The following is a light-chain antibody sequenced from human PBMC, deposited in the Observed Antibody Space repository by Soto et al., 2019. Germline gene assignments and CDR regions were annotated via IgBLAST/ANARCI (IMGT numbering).Light chain of an antibody. Sequence: QSVLTQPASVSGSPGQSITFSCTGPRSDVGGYNYVSWYQQHPGKAPKLMIYDVSNRPSGVSNRFSGSKSGNTASLTISGLQAEDDADYHCSYYTSTSTVVFGGGTQLTVL. CDR1: RSDVGGYNY. CDR3: SYYTSTSTVV. J-gene: IGLJ2*01. CDR2: DVS. V-gene: IGLV2-14*01.